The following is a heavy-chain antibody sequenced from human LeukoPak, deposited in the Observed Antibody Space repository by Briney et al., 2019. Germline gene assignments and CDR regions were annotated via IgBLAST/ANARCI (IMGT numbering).Heavy chain of an antibody. Sequence: PGGSLRLSCAASGFTFSDYYMNRIRQAPGKGLEWVSYISSSSSYTNYADSVKGRFTVSRDNSKNTLYLQMKSLRAEDTALYYCAKDHGKIYFDWDLDYWGQGTLVTVSS. V-gene: IGHV3-11*06. D-gene: IGHD3-9*01. CDR2: ISSSSSYT. CDR1: GFTFSDYY. CDR3: AKDHGKIYFDWDLDY. J-gene: IGHJ4*02.